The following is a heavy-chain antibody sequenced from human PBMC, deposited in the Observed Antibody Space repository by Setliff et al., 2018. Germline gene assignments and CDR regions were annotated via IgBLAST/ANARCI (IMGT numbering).Heavy chain of an antibody. Sequence: SETLSLTCIVSGESIDSVATGNHYWNWIRQPVGKGLEWIGHIFLTGSTDYNPSLKSRVTISVDTSKNQFSLQLTSVTAADTAVYYCARTGTYRYFDSWGQGTRVTVSS. J-gene: IGHJ4*02. CDR1: GESIDSVATGNHY. CDR3: ARTGTYRYFDS. V-gene: IGHV4-61*09. CDR2: IFLTGST. D-gene: IGHD1-1*01.